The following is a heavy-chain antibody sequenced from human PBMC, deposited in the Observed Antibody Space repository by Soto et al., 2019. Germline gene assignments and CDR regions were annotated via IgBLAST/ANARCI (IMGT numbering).Heavy chain of an antibody. Sequence: SGGSLRLSCAASGFTFSSYAMHWVRQAPGKGLEWVAVISYDGSNKYYADSVKGRFTISRDNSKNTLYLQMNSLRAEDTAVYYCARAHNRRLVVNNWFDPWGQGTLVTVSS. D-gene: IGHD2-2*01. CDR3: ARAHNRRLVVNNWFDP. J-gene: IGHJ5*02. CDR2: ISYDGSNK. CDR1: GFTFSSYA. V-gene: IGHV3-30-3*01.